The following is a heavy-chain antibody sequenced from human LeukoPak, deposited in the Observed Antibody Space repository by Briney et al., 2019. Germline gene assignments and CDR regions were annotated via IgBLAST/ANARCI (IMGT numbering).Heavy chain of an antibody. CDR3: AKAAGYSSSPEFDY. CDR1: GFVVSTNY. D-gene: IGHD6-6*01. V-gene: IGHV3-66*01. CDR2: LYSGGST. J-gene: IGHJ4*02. Sequence: GGSLRLSCAASGFVVSTNYMSWVRQAPGKGLEWVSVLYSGGSTYYTDSVKGRFTISRDNSNNTLYLQMNSLRAEDTAVYYCAKAAGYSSSPEFDYWGQGTLVTVSS.